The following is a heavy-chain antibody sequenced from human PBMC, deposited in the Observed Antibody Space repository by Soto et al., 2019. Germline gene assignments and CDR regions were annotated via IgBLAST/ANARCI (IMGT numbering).Heavy chain of an antibody. V-gene: IGHV1-69*06. CDR2: IIPMYDSA. Sequence: ASVKVSCKTSGDTLSNFAIRWVRQAPGQGLEWMGGIIPMYDSASYAQKSQGRVTITADKFTGTAYMELSSLRSEDTAIYFCAASTFQYGVCDYFRLDYWGQGTPVTVSS. D-gene: IGHD3-10*02. J-gene: IGHJ4*02. CDR3: AASTFQYGVCDYFRLDY. CDR1: GDTLSNFA.